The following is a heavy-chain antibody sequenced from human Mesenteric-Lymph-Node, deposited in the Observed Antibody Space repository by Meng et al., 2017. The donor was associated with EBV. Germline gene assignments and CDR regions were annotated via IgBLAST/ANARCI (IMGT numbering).Heavy chain of an antibody. V-gene: IGHV3-11*01. CDR2: ISSSGSSI. CDR3: AKPYDDSGYYYDF. CDR1: GITLNDYY. J-gene: IGHJ4*02. D-gene: IGHD3-22*01. Sequence: QVRLRGFGGGLVKPGGSLILSCVASGITLNDYYMSWIRQAPGKGLEWIAYISSSGSSIFYSDSVKGRFTISRDNAKTSLYLQMNSLRAEDTAVYYCAKPYDDSGYYYDFWGQGTLVTVSS.